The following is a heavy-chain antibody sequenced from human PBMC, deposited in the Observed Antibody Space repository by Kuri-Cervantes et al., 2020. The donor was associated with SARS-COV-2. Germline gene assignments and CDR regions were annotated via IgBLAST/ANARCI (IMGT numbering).Heavy chain of an antibody. CDR2: FDPEDGET. CDR3: AKDLYLGIAVAGTPSFDY. D-gene: IGHD6-19*01. CDR1: GYTLTELS. Sequence: ASVKVSCKVSGYTLTELSMHWVRQAPGKGLEWMGGFDPEDGETIYAQKFQGRVTMTEDTSTDTAYMELSSLRSEDTAVYYCAKDLYLGIAVAGTPSFDYWGQGTLVTVSS. J-gene: IGHJ4*02. V-gene: IGHV1-24*01.